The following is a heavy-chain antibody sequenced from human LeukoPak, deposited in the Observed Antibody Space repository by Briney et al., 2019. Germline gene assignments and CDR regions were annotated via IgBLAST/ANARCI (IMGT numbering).Heavy chain of an antibody. Sequence: PGGSLRLSCAASGFTVSHYYMTWVRQAPGKGLECVSVIYSGGSTYSADSVKGRFTISRDNSKNTLYLQMNSLRAEDTAVYYCAKSLSVTMIVPNWFDPWGQGTLVLVSS. J-gene: IGHJ5*02. D-gene: IGHD3-22*01. CDR1: GFTVSHYY. CDR3: AKSLSVTMIVPNWFDP. V-gene: IGHV3-53*01. CDR2: IYSGGST.